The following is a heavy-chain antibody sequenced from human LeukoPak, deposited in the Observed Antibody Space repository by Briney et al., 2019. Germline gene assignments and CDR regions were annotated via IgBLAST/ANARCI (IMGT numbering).Heavy chain of an antibody. CDR1: GCNFSSFG. D-gene: IGHD2/OR15-2a*01. CDR2: IGYTGTNT. Sequence: PGGSLRLSCAAPGCNFSSFGMHWVRQAPGEGLEWVAYIGYTGTNTYYADSVKGRFTISRDNSKNTAHLQMNSLRAADTALYSCARDLTGKYYITYWGQGTLVTVSS. CDR3: ARDLTGKYYITY. J-gene: IGHJ4*02. V-gene: IGHV3-30*02.